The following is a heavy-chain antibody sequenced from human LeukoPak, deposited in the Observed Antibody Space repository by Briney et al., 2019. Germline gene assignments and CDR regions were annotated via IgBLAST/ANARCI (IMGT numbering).Heavy chain of an antibody. Sequence: PGGSLRLSCAASGFNFSSYEMNWVRQAPGKGLEWVSYISSSGSTIYYADSVKGRFTISRDNAKNSLYLQMNSLRAEDTAVYYCARDGSQAVAGVWGNWFDPWGQGTLVTVSS. CDR3: ARDGSQAVAGVWGNWFDP. V-gene: IGHV3-48*03. CDR1: GFNFSSYE. CDR2: ISSSGSTI. D-gene: IGHD6-19*01. J-gene: IGHJ5*02.